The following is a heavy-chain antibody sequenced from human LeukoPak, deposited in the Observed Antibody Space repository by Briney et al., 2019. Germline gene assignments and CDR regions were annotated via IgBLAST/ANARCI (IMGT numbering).Heavy chain of an antibody. CDR1: GYTLTELS. CDR2: FDPEDGET. CDR3: ATPSIAVAGTDPWDY. J-gene: IGHJ4*02. V-gene: IGHV1-24*01. D-gene: IGHD6-19*01. Sequence: GASVKVSCKVSGYTLTELSMHLVRQAPGKGLEWMGGFDPEDGETIYAQKFQGRVTMTEDTSTDTAYMELSSLRSEDTAVYYCATPSIAVAGTDPWDYWGQGTLVTVSS.